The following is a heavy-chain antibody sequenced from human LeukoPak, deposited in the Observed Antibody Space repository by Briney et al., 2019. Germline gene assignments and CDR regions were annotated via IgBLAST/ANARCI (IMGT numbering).Heavy chain of an antibody. CDR1: GFTFKNYG. D-gene: IGHD1-1*01. CDR3: ARSKGGAQREYGMDV. Sequence: GGSLRLSCAASGFTFKNYGMNWVRQAPGKGLEWVSSIRSGATYIDNADSVKGRFTISRDNAKNSLYLEMNSLRAEDTAVYYCARSKGGAQREYGMDVWGQGTTVTVSS. V-gene: IGHV3-21*06. J-gene: IGHJ6*02. CDR2: IRSGATYI.